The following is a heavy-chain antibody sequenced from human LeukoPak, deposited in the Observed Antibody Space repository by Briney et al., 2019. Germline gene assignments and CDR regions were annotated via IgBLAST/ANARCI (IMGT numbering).Heavy chain of an antibody. CDR3: AKKAQYNGNYPLDY. D-gene: IGHD1-26*01. Sequence: GGSLRLSCAASGFTFSNYGMHWVRQAPGKGLEWVAVIWYDGSNKYYADSVKGRFTISRDNSKNTLYLQMNSLRAEDTALYFCAKKAQYNGNYPLDYWGQGTLVTVSS. CDR2: IWYDGSNK. CDR1: GFTFSNYG. J-gene: IGHJ4*02. V-gene: IGHV3-33*06.